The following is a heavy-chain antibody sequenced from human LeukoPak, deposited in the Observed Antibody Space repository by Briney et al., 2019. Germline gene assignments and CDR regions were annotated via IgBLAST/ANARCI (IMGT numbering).Heavy chain of an antibody. CDR3: ARRARGAKYYDATPSDY. V-gene: IGHV1-2*02. J-gene: IGHJ4*02. CDR2: ISPSSGAT. D-gene: IGHD3-22*01. CDR1: GHTFTDHY. Sequence: GASVKVSCKVSGHTFTDHYIHWVRQAPGQGLEWMGWISPSSGATNYAQKFQGRVTMTRDTSISTAYMELSRLRSDDTAVYYWARRARGAKYYDATPSDYWGQGTLVTVSS.